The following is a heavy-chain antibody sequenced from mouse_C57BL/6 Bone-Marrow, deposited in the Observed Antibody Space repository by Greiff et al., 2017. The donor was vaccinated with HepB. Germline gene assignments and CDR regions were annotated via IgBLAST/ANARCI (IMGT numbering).Heavy chain of an antibody. D-gene: IGHD6-1*01. Sequence: VQLQESGAELVRPGASVTLSCKASGYTFTDYEMHWVKQTPVHGLEWIGAIDPETGGTAYKQKLKGKAILTADKSSSTADMVLRSLTSADSAVYYCTREGASYYFDYWGQGTTLTVSS. J-gene: IGHJ2*01. CDR2: IDPETGGT. CDR1: GYTFTDYE. CDR3: TREGASYYFDY. V-gene: IGHV1-15*01.